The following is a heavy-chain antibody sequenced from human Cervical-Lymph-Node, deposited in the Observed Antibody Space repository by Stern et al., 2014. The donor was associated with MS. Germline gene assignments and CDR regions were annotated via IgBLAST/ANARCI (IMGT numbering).Heavy chain of an antibody. J-gene: IGHJ4*02. CDR1: GYIFTDYY. CDR3: ALGYCFDY. CDR2: INPNSGDT. V-gene: IGHV1-2*06. Sequence: QLVQSGAEVKKPGASVKVSCKASGYIFTDYYIHWVRKAPGQGLEWMGRINPNSGDTNYAQKFPGRVTMTRDTSISTAYMELSGLRSDDTAMYYCALGYCFDYWGQGTLVSVSS. D-gene: IGHD2-15*01.